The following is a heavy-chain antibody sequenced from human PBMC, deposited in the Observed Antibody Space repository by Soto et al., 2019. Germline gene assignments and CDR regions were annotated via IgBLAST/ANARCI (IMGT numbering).Heavy chain of an antibody. Sequence: QVQLVQSGAEVKEPGASVKVSCKASGYTFTDYRMHWVRQAPGQGLEWMGMINPSGGSTSYAQKFQGRVTKTRDTSTSTVCMELSRLRSEDTAVYYCARERGAWGQGTLVTVSS. V-gene: IGHV1-46*01. CDR1: GYTFTDYR. D-gene: IGHD1-26*01. J-gene: IGHJ4*02. CDR3: ARERGA. CDR2: INPSGGST.